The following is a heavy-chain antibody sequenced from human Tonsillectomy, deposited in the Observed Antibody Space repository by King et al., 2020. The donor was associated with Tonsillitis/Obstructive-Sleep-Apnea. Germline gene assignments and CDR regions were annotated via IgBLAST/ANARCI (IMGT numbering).Heavy chain of an antibody. Sequence: VQLVESGGGLVKPGGSLRLSCAASGFTLSNAWMSWVRQAPGKGLEWVGRIKSKTDGGTTDYAAPVKGRFTISRDDSKNTLYLQMNSLKTEDTAVYYCTTEADTMVRCVIPLAFDYWGQGTLVTVSS. V-gene: IGHV3-15*01. CDR3: TTEADTMVRCVIPLAFDY. CDR1: GFTLSNAW. D-gene: IGHD3-10*01. CDR2: IKSKTDGGTT. J-gene: IGHJ4*02.